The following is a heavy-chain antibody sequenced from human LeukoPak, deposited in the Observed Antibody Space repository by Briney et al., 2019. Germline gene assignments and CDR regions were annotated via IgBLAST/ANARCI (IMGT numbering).Heavy chain of an antibody. D-gene: IGHD6-13*01. V-gene: IGHV1-18*01. CDR1: GYTFISYG. CDR3: ARVRGSSWYRPGPYGMDV. Sequence: GASVKVSCKASGYTFISYGISWVRQAPGQGLEWMGWISAYNGNTNYAQKLQGRVTMTTDTSTSTAYMELRSLRSDDTAVYYCARVRGSSWYRPGPYGMDVWGQGTTVTVSS. CDR2: ISAYNGNT. J-gene: IGHJ6*02.